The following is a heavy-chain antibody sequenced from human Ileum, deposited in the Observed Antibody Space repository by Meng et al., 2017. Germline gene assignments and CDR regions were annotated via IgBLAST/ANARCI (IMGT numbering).Heavy chain of an antibody. J-gene: IGHJ2*01. D-gene: IGHD6-19*01. CDR1: GGAISNTTYD. CDR3: ARGGAVAGVWWYFDL. Sequence: QVRLQGSGPGLGSPSETLSLTLTVSGGAISNTTYDGSWTRQPTGKGLEWIGRMSYSGSTYFNPSLKSRVAISVDTSNNQVSLKLSFVTAADTAVYYCARGGAVAGVWWYFDLWGRGTLVTVSS. V-gene: IGHV4-39*07. CDR2: MSYSGST.